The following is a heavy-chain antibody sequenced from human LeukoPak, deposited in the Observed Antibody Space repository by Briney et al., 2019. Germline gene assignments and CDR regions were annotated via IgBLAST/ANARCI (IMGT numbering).Heavy chain of an antibody. V-gene: IGHV3-48*04. CDR3: ARGPNVLLWFGEEFYYYGMDV. CDR1: GFTFSSYS. Sequence: GGSLRLSCAASGFTFSSYSMNWVRQAPGKGLEWVSYISSSSSTIYYADSVKGRFTISRDNAKNTLYLQMNSLRAEDTAVYYCARGPNVLLWFGEEFYYYGMDVWGQGTTVTVSS. D-gene: IGHD3-10*01. J-gene: IGHJ6*02. CDR2: ISSSSSTI.